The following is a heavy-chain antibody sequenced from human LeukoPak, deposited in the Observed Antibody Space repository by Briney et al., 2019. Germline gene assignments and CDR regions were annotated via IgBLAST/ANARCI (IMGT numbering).Heavy chain of an antibody. CDR3: AKDLVTIFGVVIYTPKYFQH. D-gene: IGHD3-3*01. V-gene: IGHV3-23*01. CDR1: GFTFSSYS. J-gene: IGHJ1*01. CDR2: ISGSGGST. Sequence: QPGGSLRLSCAASGFTFSSYSMNWVRQAPGKGLEWVSAISGSGGSTYYADSVKGRFTISRDNSKNTLYLQMNSLRAEDTAVYYCAKDLVTIFGVVIYTPKYFQHWGQGTLVTVSS.